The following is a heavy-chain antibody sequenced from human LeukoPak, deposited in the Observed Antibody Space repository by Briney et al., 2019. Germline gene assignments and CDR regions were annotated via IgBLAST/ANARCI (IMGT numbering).Heavy chain of an antibody. J-gene: IGHJ6*03. CDR3: ARVHVVPAAIGDYYYYMDV. V-gene: IGHV4-59*01. D-gene: IGHD2-2*02. CDR2: IYYSGST. Sequence: PSETLSLTCTVSGGSISSYYWSWIRQPPGKGLEWIGYIYYSGSTNYNPSLKSRVTISVDTSKNQFSLKLSSVTAADTAVYYCARVHVVPAAIGDYYYYMDVWGKGTTVTVSS. CDR1: GGSISSYY.